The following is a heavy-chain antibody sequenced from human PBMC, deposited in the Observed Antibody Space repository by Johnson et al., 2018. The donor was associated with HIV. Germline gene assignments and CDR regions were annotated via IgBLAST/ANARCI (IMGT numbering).Heavy chain of an antibody. J-gene: IGHJ3*02. V-gene: IGHV3-30-3*01. CDR2: ISYDGSNK. CDR1: GFTFSSYA. Sequence: QVQLVESGGGLVQPGGSLRLSCAASGFTFSSYAMHWVRQAPGKGLEWVAVISYDGSNKYYADSVKGRFTISRDNAKNSLYLQMNSLRAEDTAVYYCAREGVYGDCVWGAFDIWGQGTMVTVSS. D-gene: IGHD4-17*01. CDR3: AREGVYGDCVWGAFDI.